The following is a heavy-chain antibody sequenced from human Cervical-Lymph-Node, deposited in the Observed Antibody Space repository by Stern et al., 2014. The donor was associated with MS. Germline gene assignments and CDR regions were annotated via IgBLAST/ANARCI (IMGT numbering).Heavy chain of an antibody. D-gene: IGHD4-11*01. V-gene: IGHV5-51*01. CDR1: GYSFTSHW. J-gene: IGHJ6*02. Sequence: EVQLEESGAEVKKPGESLKISCKGSGYSFTSHWIGWVRQMPGKGLEWMGMIYPGDSDTRYSPSFQGPVTIPADKSISTAYLQWSSLKASDTAIYYCARHQTDYKGRDYYYYGMDVWGQGTTVTVSS. CDR3: ARHQTDYKGRDYYYYGMDV. CDR2: IYPGDSDT.